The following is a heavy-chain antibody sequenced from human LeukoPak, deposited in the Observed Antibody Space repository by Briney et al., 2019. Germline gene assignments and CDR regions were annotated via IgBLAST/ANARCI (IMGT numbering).Heavy chain of an antibody. J-gene: IGHJ6*02. CDR1: GNSLNNYH. CDR3: ARAPALVSSDYYYYGMDV. D-gene: IGHD3-16*01. CDR2: INPNTGGT. V-gene: IGHV1-2*02. Sequence: ASVKVSFKASGNSLNNYHMHWVRQAPGQGLDWMGWINPNTGGTKYAQKFQGRVTMTRDTSISTAYMELSRLRSDDTAVYYCARAPALVSSDYYYYGMDVWGQGTTVTVSS.